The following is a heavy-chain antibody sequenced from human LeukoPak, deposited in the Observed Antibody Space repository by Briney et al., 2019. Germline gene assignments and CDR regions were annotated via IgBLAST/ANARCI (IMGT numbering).Heavy chain of an antibody. CDR3: ARDRITIFGVVIGTPVDY. CDR2: ISGSGGST. D-gene: IGHD3-3*01. J-gene: IGHJ4*02. V-gene: IGHV3-23*01. CDR1: GFTFSSYA. Sequence: GGSLRLSCAASGFTFSSYAMSWVRQAPGKGLEWVSAISGSGGSTYYADSVKGRFTISRDNSKNTLYLQMNSLRAEDTAVYYCARDRITIFGVVIGTPVDYWGQGTLVTVSS.